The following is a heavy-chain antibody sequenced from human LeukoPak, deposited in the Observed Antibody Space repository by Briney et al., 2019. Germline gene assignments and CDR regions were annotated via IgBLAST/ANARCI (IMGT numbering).Heavy chain of an antibody. CDR1: GYRFSSYA. CDR3: AKGSFVVTPLPIEYFPH. Sequence: GGSLRLSCVGSGYRFSSYAMSWVRQAPGKGLEWASGISGSGGRTYYADSVKGRFNISRDNSKNTLYLQMNDLRADDTAVYYCAKGSFVVTPLPIEYFPHWGQGSLIIVSS. V-gene: IGHV3-23*01. J-gene: IGHJ1*01. D-gene: IGHD2-21*02. CDR2: ISGSGGRT.